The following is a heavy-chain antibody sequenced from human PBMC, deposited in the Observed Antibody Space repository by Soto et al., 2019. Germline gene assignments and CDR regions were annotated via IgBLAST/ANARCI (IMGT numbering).Heavy chain of an antibody. V-gene: IGHV1-69*13. D-gene: IGHD2-15*01. CDR2: IIPIFSTP. J-gene: IGHJ6*02. CDR3: ARDKDWQQLGGNYYYGIDV. Sequence: SVKVSCKASGGTFGNSAISWVRQAPGQGLEWMGGIIPIFSTPDYAQKFQGRITITADDSTTTAYMELTSLKSEDTAVYYCARDKDWQQLGGNYYYGIDVWGQGTTVTVSS. CDR1: GGTFGNSA.